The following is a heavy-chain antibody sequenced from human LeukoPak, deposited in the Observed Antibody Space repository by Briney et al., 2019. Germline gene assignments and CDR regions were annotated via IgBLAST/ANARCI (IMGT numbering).Heavy chain of an antibody. CDR3: AKDVVSGKYYYYYGMDV. V-gene: IGHV3-9*01. CDR2: ISWNSGSI. J-gene: IGHJ6*02. D-gene: IGHD2-21*02. Sequence: PGGSLRLSCAASGFTFDDYAMHWVRQAPGKGLEWVSGISWNSGSIGYADSVKGRFTISRDNAKNSLYLQMNSLRAEDTALYYCAKDVVSGKYYYYYGMDVWGQGTTVTVSS. CDR1: GFTFDDYA.